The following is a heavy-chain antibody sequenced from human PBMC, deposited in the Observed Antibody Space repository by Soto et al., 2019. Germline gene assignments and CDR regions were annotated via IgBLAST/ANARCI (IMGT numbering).Heavy chain of an antibody. Sequence: GASVKVSCKASGYTFTSYDINWVRQATGQGLEWMGWMNPNSGNTGYAQKFQGRVTMTRNTSISTAYMELSSLRSEDTAVYYCARGGVDCRGGSCRYGDWFDPWGQGTLVTVSS. CDR2: MNPNSGNT. CDR1: GYTFTSYD. D-gene: IGHD2-15*01. J-gene: IGHJ5*02. V-gene: IGHV1-8*01. CDR3: ARGGVDCRGGSCRYGDWFDP.